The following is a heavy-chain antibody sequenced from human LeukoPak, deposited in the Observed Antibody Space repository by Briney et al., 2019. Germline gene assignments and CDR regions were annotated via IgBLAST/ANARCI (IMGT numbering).Heavy chain of an antibody. CDR3: AKAPPGELPSFDY. J-gene: IGHJ4*02. CDR2: ISTSSTYM. CDR1: GFIFSAYS. V-gene: IGHV3-21*01. Sequence: GGSLRLSCAASGFIFSAYSMNWVRQAPGKGLEWVSSISTSSTYMYYADSLKGRFTISRDDAKKSFSLEMNSLSAEDTAVYYCAKAPPGELPSFDYWGQGTLVTVSS. D-gene: IGHD3-16*01.